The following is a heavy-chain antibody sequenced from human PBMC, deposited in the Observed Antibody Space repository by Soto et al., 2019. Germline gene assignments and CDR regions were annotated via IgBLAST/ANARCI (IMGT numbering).Heavy chain of an antibody. CDR2: IWYGGSNK. CDR1: GFTFSSYG. CDR3: APHWFDP. V-gene: IGHV3-33*01. J-gene: IGHJ5*02. Sequence: QVQLVESGGGVVQPGRSLRLSCAASGFTFSSYGMHWVRQAPGKGLELVAVIWYGGSNKYYADSVKGRFTISRDNSKNTLYLQMNSLRAEDPAVYYCAPHWFDPWGQGTLVTVSS.